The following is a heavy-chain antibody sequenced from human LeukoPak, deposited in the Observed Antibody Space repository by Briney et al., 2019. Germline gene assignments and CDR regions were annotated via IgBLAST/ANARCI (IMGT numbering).Heavy chain of an antibody. V-gene: IGHV3-30*02. J-gene: IGHJ4*02. Sequence: PGGSLRLSCAASGFTFSSYGMHWVRQAPGKGLEWVAFIRYDGSNKYYADSVKGRFTISRDNSKNTLYLQMNSLRAEDTAVYYCAKVAQYYDILTGSFFDYWGQGTLVTVSS. CDR1: GFTFSSYG. D-gene: IGHD3-9*01. CDR3: AKVAQYYDILTGSFFDY. CDR2: IRYDGSNK.